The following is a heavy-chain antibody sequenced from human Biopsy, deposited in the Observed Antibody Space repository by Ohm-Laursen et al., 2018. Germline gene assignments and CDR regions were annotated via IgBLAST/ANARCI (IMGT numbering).Heavy chain of an antibody. CDR2: THDTGTT. Sequence: SDTLPLTCAASGDSISFPYWGWFRQPPGKGLEYIGSTHDTGTTNYSPSLKTRVSLSVDTSTKVFSLILSSVTAADTAVYYCAAGATWLVHYWGQGTLVTVSS. V-gene: IGHV4-59*07. CDR3: AAGATWLVHY. J-gene: IGHJ4*02. CDR1: GDSISFPY. D-gene: IGHD6-19*01.